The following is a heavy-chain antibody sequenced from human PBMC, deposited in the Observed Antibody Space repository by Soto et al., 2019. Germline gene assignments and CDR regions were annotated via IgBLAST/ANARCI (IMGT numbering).Heavy chain of an antibody. CDR1: GGTFSSYT. V-gene: IGHV1-69*01. Sequence: QVQLVQSGAEVRKPGSSVKVSCRASGGTFSSYTISWVRQAPGQGLEWMGGIIPMFATADYAQKFQGRLTITADESTSTAYMQLSSLRSEDTAVYYCSISDAYGRGDYWCQGTLVNVSS. CDR3: SISDAYGRGDY. CDR2: IIPMFATA. D-gene: IGHD4-17*01. J-gene: IGHJ4*02.